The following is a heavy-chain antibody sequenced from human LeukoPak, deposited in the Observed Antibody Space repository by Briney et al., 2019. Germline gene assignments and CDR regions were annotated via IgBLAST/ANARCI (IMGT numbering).Heavy chain of an antibody. CDR3: ARGSGAAAGAFDY. D-gene: IGHD6-13*01. CDR2: VWYDGNNK. CDR1: GFTFRSYG. V-gene: IGHV3-33*01. Sequence: AGGSLRLSCAASGFTFRSYGTHWVRQAPGKGLGWVAFVWYDGNNKYYADSVKGRFTVSRDNSKDTVSLQLNSLRAEDTAVYYCARGSGAAAGAFDYWGQGTLVTVPS. J-gene: IGHJ4*02.